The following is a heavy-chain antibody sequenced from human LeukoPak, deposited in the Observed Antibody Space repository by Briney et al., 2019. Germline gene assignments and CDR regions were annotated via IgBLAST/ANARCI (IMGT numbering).Heavy chain of an antibody. J-gene: IGHJ3*02. D-gene: IGHD6-19*01. CDR2: IYYSGST. CDR3: ARGGYSSALDAFDI. V-gene: IGHV4-39*01. CDR1: GGSISSSSYY. Sequence: SETLSLTCTVSGGSISSSSYYWGWIRQPPGKGLEWIGSIYYSGSTYYNPSLKSRVTISVDTSKNQFSLKLSSVTAADTAVYYCARGGYSSALDAFDIWGQGTMVTVSS.